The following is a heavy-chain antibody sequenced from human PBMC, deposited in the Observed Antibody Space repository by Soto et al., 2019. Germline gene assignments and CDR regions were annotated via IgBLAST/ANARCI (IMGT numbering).Heavy chain of an antibody. D-gene: IGHD4-17*01. CDR2: ISSSSSTI. V-gene: IGHV3-48*01. Sequence: EVQLVESGGGLVQPAGSLRLSCAASGFTFSSYSMNWVRQAPGKGLEWVSYISSSSSTIYYADSVKGRFTISRDNAKNSLYLQMNSLRAEDTAVYYCASGSVTARDYWGQGTLVTVSS. CDR1: GFTFSSYS. J-gene: IGHJ4*02. CDR3: ASGSVTARDY.